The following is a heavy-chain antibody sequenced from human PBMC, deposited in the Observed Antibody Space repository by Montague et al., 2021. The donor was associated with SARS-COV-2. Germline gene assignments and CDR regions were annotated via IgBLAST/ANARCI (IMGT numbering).Heavy chain of an antibody. V-gene: IGHV3-30*04. Sequence: SLRLSCAASGFTFSSYAMHWVRQAPGKGLEWVAVISYDGSNKYYVDSVKGRFTISRDNSKNTLYLQMNSLRAEDTAVYYCAREGDIVVVTDAFDIWGQGTMVTVPS. CDR2: ISYDGSNK. J-gene: IGHJ3*02. CDR1: GFTFSSYA. D-gene: IGHD2-21*02. CDR3: AREGDIVVVTDAFDI.